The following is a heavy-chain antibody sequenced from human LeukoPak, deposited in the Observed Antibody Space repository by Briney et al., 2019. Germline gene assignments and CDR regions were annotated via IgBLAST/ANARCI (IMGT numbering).Heavy chain of an antibody. Sequence: GGSLRLSCAASGFTFSSYSMNWVRQAPGKGLEWVSSISSSSSYIYYADSVKGRFTISRDSAKNSLYLQMNSLRAEDTAVYYCARPRSLLVADAFDIWGQGTMVTVSS. D-gene: IGHD2-2*01. CDR2: ISSSSSYI. J-gene: IGHJ3*02. CDR3: ARPRSLLVADAFDI. CDR1: GFTFSSYS. V-gene: IGHV3-21*01.